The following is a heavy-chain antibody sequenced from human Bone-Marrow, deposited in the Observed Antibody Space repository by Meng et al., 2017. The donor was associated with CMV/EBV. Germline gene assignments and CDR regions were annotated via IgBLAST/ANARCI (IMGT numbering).Heavy chain of an antibody. CDR3: ARDWGLGLGEDGMEV. V-gene: IGHV4-4*02. Sequence: SETLSLTCAVSGGSISSSNWWSWFRQPPGTGLEWIGESYHSGSTNYNASLKSGVTISVDKSKNQFSLKLRSVTAADTDVYYCARDWGLGLGEDGMEVWGQGNTVTVSS. J-gene: IGHJ6*02. CDR1: GGSISSSNW. CDR2: SYHSGST. D-gene: IGHD3/OR15-3a*01.